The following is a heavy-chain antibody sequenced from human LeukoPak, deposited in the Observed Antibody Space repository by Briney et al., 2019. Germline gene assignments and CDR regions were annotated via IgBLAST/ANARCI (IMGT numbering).Heavy chain of an antibody. CDR1: GYSSASYW. CDR3: ARHISDTAVSN. J-gene: IGHJ4*02. D-gene: IGHD5-18*01. Sequence: GESLKISCKGSGYSSASYWIGWVRQMPGKGLEWMGIIYPGDSDTRYSPSFQGQVTISADKSISTAYLQWSSLKASDTAMYYCARHISDTAVSNWGQGTLVSVSS. V-gene: IGHV5-51*01. CDR2: IYPGDSDT.